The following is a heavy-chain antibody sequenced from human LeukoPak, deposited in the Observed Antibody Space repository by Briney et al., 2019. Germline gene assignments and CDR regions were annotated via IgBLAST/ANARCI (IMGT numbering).Heavy chain of an antibody. V-gene: IGHV1-2*02. J-gene: IGHJ5*02. CDR3: VRGAGSPNWFDP. CDR1: GYTFTGYY. Sequence: GASVKVSCKASGYTFTGYYIHWVRQASGQGLEWVAWINPNSGGTNYAQRFQGRVTVTSDTSISTAYMDLSSLTSDDTAVYYCVRGAGSPNWFDPWGQGTLVTVSS. CDR2: INPNSGGT.